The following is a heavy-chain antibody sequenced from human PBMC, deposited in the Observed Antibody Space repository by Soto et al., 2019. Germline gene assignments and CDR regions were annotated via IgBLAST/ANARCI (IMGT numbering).Heavy chain of an antibody. CDR3: ARLSEYCSGGSCYGDTSPFDI. Sequence: GGSLRLSCAASGFTFSSNYMSWVRQAPGKGLEWVSVIYSGGSTYYADSVKGRFTISRHNSKNTLYLQMNSLRAEDTAVYYCARLSEYCSGGSCYGDTSPFDIWGQGTMVTVSS. D-gene: IGHD2-15*01. V-gene: IGHV3-53*04. J-gene: IGHJ3*02. CDR2: IYSGGST. CDR1: GFTFSSNY.